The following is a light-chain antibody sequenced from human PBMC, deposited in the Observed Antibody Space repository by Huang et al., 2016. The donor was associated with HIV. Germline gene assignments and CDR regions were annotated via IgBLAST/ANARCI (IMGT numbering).Light chain of an antibody. J-gene: IGKJ1*01. CDR3: LQTYTYPWT. CDR1: QAIRND. Sequence: IQMTQSPASLSASVGDRVTITCRASQAIRNDLGWYQQRLGKAPKLLVAAESHLQSGVPSRCSGSGSGTHFTLTISGLQSEDFATYYCLQTYTYPWTFGQGTKVEI. CDR2: AES. V-gene: IGKV1-6*01.